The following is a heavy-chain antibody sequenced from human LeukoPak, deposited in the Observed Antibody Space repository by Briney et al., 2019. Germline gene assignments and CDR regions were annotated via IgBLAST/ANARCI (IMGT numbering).Heavy chain of an antibody. Sequence: GGSLRLSCAASEFTFSLYAMNWVRQAPGKGLEWVSYINDVSDDIHYADSVKGRFTISRDNAKNTLYLHMNSLRAEDTAVYYCARDTFQPGRIDCWGQGTLVIVSS. V-gene: IGHV3-21*05. CDR3: ARDTFQPGRIDC. J-gene: IGHJ4*02. CDR1: EFTFSLYA. D-gene: IGHD2-2*01. CDR2: INDVSDDI.